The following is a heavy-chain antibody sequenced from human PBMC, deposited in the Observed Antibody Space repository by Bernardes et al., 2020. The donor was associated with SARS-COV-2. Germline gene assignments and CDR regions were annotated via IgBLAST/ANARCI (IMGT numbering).Heavy chain of an antibody. CDR3: ARDKKEERLALQYYYYGMDV. Sequence: GGSLRLSCAASGFTFSSYEMNWVRQAPGKGLEWVSYISSSGSTIYYADSVKGRFTISRDNAKNSLYLQMNSLRAEDTAVYYCARDKKEERLALQYYYYGMDVWGQGTTVTVSS. CDR2: ISSSGSTI. J-gene: IGHJ6*02. V-gene: IGHV3-48*03. CDR1: GFTFSSYE. D-gene: IGHD1-26*01.